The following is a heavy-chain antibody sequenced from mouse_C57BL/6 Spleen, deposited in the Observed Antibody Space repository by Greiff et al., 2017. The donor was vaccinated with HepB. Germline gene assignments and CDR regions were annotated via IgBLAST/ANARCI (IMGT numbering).Heavy chain of an antibody. V-gene: IGHV1-64*01. D-gene: IGHD1-1*01. J-gene: IGHJ1*03. CDR2: IHPNSGST. CDR3: ASIYSLTRYFDV. Sequence: QVQLQQPGAELVKPGASVKLSCKASGYTFTSYWMHWVKQRPGQGLEWIGMIHPNSGSTNYNEKFKSKATLTVDKSSSTAYMQLSSLTSEDSAVYYCASIYSLTRYFDVWGTGTTVTVSS. CDR1: GYTFTSYW.